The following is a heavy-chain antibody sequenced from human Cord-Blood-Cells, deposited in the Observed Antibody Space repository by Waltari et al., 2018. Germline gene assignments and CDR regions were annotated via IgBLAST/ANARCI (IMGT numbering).Heavy chain of an antibody. D-gene: IGHD6-6*01. CDR2: INHSGST. V-gene: IGHV4-34*01. J-gene: IGHJ5*02. CDR1: GXSFSGYY. Sequence: QVQLQQWGAGLLKPSETXXLTCXVXGXSFSGYYWSWIRQPPGKGLEWLGEINHSGSTNYNPSLKSRVTISVDTSKNQFSLKLSSVTAADTAVYYCARGQRIAARLHNWFDPWGQGTMVTVSS. CDR3: ARGQRIAARLHNWFDP.